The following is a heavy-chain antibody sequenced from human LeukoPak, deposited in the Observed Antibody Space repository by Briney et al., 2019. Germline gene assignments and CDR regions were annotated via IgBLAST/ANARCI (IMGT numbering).Heavy chain of an antibody. J-gene: IGHJ3*02. CDR1: GYTFTSYG. V-gene: IGHV1-18*01. CDR3: ASHYDSSGYLSGSDAFDI. CDR2: ISAYNGNT. Sequence: ASVKVSCKASGYTFTSYGISWVRQAPGQGLEWMGWISAYNGNTNYAQKFQGRVTITADESTSTAYMELSSLRSEDTAVYYCASHYDSSGYLSGSDAFDIWGQGTMVTVSS. D-gene: IGHD3-22*01.